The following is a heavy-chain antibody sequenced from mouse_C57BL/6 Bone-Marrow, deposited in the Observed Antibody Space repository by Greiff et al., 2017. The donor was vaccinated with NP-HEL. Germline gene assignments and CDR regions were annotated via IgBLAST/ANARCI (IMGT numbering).Heavy chain of an antibody. CDR2: ISSGGDYI. J-gene: IGHJ1*03. V-gene: IGHV5-9-1*02. CDR3: TSDRGWLQGYCDV. CDR1: GFTFSSYA. Sequence: EVKVVESGEGLVKPGGSLKLSCAASGFTFSSYAMSWVRQTPEKRLEWVAYISSGGDYIYYADPVKGRFTISRDNARNTLYLQMSSLKSEDTAMYYCTSDRGWLQGYCDVGGTGTTVTVSS. D-gene: IGHD2-3*01.